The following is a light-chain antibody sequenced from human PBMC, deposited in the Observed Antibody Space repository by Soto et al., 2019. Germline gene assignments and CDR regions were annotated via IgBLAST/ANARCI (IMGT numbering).Light chain of an antibody. V-gene: IGKV1-17*01. J-gene: IGKJ1*01. CDR1: RDVGSD. Sequence: QMTQSPSSLSASVGAKIIITCRASRDVGSDVSWYQQKPGQAPKLLIYAASNLYTGVPSRFSGSRSGTEFTLTISSLQPEDFATYDCLQHNTFWTFGQGTKVDIK. CDR2: AAS. CDR3: LQHNTFWT.